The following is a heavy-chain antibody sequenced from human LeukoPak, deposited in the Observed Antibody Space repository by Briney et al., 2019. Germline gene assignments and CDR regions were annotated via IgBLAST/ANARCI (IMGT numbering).Heavy chain of an antibody. CDR2: INHSGST. D-gene: IGHD3-3*01. CDR1: GGSFSGYY. CDR3: AREMGILNYDVWSGYYYMDV. Sequence: PSETLSLTCAVYGGSFSGYYWSWIRQPPGKGLEWIGEINHSGSTNYNPSLKSRVTISVDTSKNQFSLKLSSVTAADTAVYYCAREMGILNYDVWSGYYYMDVWGKGTTVTVSS. V-gene: IGHV4-34*01. J-gene: IGHJ6*03.